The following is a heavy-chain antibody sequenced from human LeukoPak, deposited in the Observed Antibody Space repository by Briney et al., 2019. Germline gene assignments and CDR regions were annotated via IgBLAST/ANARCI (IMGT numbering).Heavy chain of an antibody. V-gene: IGHV4-34*01. Sequence: SETLSLTCAVYGGSFSGYYWSWIRQPPGKGLEWIGEINHSGSTNYNPSLKSRVTISVDKSKNQFSLKLSSVTAADTAVYYCARGPLYYYDSSGFDYWGQGTLVTVSS. CDR2: INHSGST. CDR3: ARGPLYYYDSSGFDY. CDR1: GGSFSGYY. J-gene: IGHJ4*02. D-gene: IGHD3-22*01.